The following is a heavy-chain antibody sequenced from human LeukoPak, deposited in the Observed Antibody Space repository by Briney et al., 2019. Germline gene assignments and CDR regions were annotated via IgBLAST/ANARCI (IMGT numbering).Heavy chain of an antibody. J-gene: IGHJ4*02. CDR1: GFTFSSYA. CDR3: AKCRGSSWSDYFDY. V-gene: IGHV3-23*01. CDR2: ISGSGGST. D-gene: IGHD6-13*01. Sequence: GGSLRLSCAASGFTFSSYAMSWVRQAPGKGLEWVSAISGSGGSTYYADSVKSPFTISRDNSSNTLYLQMNTLRAEDTAVYYCAKCRGSSWSDYFDYWGQGTLVTVSS.